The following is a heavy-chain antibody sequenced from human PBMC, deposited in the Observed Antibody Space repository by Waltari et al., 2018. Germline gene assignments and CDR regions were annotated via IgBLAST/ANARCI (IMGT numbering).Heavy chain of an antibody. J-gene: IGHJ6*03. CDR1: GGSISSYY. V-gene: IGHV4-59*01. D-gene: IGHD6-19*01. Sequence: QVQLQESGPGLVKPSETLSLTCTVSGGSISSYYWSWIRQPPGKGLEWIGYIYYSGITNYNPSLRSRVTISVDTSKNQFSLKLSSVTAADTAVYYCARVPRIAVAGTPRVRRGYYYMDVWGKGTTVTVSS. CDR3: ARVPRIAVAGTPRVRRGYYYMDV. CDR2: IYYSGIT.